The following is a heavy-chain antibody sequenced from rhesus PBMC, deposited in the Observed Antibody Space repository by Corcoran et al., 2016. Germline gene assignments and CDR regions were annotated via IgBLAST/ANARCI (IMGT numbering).Heavy chain of an antibody. J-gene: IGHJ6*01. CDR3: AKDRILLDS. CDR1: GYSFTSYW. Sequence: EVQLVQSGAEVKRPGESLKISCKTSGYSFTSYWISWVRQMPGKGLEWMGAIDPSDSETRYSPSFQGQVTSSADKSISTAYLQWSSLKASDSATYYCAKDRILLDSWGQGVVVTVSS. CDR2: IDPSDSET. V-gene: IGHV5-2*01.